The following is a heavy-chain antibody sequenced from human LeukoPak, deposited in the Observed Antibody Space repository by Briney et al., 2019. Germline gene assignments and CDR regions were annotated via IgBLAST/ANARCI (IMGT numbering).Heavy chain of an antibody. CDR2: IKQDGSEK. CDR1: GLTFSGSW. V-gene: IGHV3-7*01. J-gene: IGHJ4*02. CDR3: ARDQVYYDSSGYKYFDY. D-gene: IGHD3-22*01. Sequence: EGSLRLSCAASGLTFSGSWMNWVRQAPGKGLEWVANIKQDGSEKYYVDSVKGRFTISRDNSKNTLYLQMNSLRAEDTAVYYCARDQVYYDSSGYKYFDYWGQGTLVTVSS.